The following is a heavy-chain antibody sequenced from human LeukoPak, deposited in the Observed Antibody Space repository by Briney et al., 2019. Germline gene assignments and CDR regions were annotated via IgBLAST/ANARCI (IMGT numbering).Heavy chain of an antibody. CDR1: GYTFTGYY. D-gene: IGHD6-19*01. V-gene: IGHV1-2*02. J-gene: IGHJ4*02. CDR3: VRALGTEQWLIRSVFDY. Sequence: ASVKVSCKTSGYTFTGYYLHWVRQAPGQGLEWMGWINPKSGDTNCAQQFQGRVTMTRDTSISTAYMELSRLTSDDTAAYYCVRALGTEQWLIRSVFDYWGQGTLVTVSS. CDR2: INPKSGDT.